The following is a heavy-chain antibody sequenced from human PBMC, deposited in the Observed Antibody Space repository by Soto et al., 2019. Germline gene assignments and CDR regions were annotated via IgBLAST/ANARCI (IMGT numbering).Heavy chain of an antibody. J-gene: IGHJ4*02. Sequence: ASVKVSCKASGYTFTGYAVHWVRQAPGQRLEWMGWINAGNGNTKYSQKFQGRVTITRDTSASTAYMGLSSLRSEDTAVYYCARSIVVVTAADYWGQGTLVTVS. CDR2: INAGNGNT. V-gene: IGHV1-3*01. D-gene: IGHD2-21*02. CDR1: GYTFTGYA. CDR3: ARSIVVVTAADY.